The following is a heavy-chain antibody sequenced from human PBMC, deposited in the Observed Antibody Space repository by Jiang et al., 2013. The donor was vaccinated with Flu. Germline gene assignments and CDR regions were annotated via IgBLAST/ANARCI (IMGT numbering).Heavy chain of an antibody. J-gene: IGHJ2*01. Sequence: GAEVKKPGSSVKVSCKASGGTFSSYAISWVRQAPGQGLEWMGGIIPIFGTANYAQKFQGRVTITADKSTSTAYMELSSLRSEDTAVYYCASTYGSGSYFSPRNWYFDLWGRGTLVTVSS. CDR1: GGTFSSYA. CDR2: IIPIFGTA. D-gene: IGHD3-10*01. CDR3: ASTYGSGSYFSPRNWYFDL. V-gene: IGHV1-69*06.